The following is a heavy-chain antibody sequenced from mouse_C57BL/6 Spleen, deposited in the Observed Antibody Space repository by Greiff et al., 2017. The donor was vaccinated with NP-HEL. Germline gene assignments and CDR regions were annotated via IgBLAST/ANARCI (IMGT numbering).Heavy chain of an antibody. D-gene: IGHD1-2*01. Sequence: DVQLQESGPGLVKPSQSLSLTCSVTGYSFTSGYYWNWIRQFPGNNLELMGYISYDGSNNYNPSLKNRTSITRDTSQNQFYLQLNSLTTDDTATDYCARDPLPLGYFEGWGTGTTVTVSS. CDR2: ISYDGSN. CDR3: ARDPLPLGYFEG. J-gene: IGHJ1*03. V-gene: IGHV3-6*01. CDR1: GYSFTSGYY.